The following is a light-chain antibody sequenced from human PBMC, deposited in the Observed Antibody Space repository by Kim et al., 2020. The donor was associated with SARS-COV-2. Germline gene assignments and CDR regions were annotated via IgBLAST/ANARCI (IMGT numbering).Light chain of an antibody. CDR1: QSVSSSY. J-gene: IGKJ4*01. Sequence: EIVLTQSPGTLSLSPGERATLSCRASQSVSSSYLAWYQQKLGQAPRLLIYGASSRATGIPDRFSGSGSGTDFTLAISRLEPEDFAVYYCQQYGSSPHTFGGGTKVEI. CDR3: QQYGSSPHT. V-gene: IGKV3-20*01. CDR2: GAS.